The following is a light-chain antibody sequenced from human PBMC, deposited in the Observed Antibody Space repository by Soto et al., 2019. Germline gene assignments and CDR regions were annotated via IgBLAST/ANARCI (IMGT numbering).Light chain of an antibody. Sequence: QSVLSQPASVSGSPGQSITISCTGTSSDVGGFEYVSWYQHQPGKAPKLIIYDVTKRPSGVSNRVSGSKSGNTASLTISGIQAEDEGDYYCGSITRSSTSVFGTGTKVTLL. CDR2: DVT. V-gene: IGLV2-14*01. CDR1: SSDVGGFEY. CDR3: GSITRSSTSV. J-gene: IGLJ1*01.